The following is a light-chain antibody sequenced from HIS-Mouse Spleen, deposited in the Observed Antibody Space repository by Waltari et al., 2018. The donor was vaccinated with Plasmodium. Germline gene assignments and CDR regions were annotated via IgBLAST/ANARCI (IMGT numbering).Light chain of an antibody. J-gene: IGKJ3*01. CDR3: QQYNNWSFT. CDR2: GAS. CDR1: QSVSSN. Sequence: EIVMTQSPATLSVSPGERATLSCRASQSVSSNLAWYQQKPGQAPRLLIYGASTRATGIPARCSGSGSGTEFTLTISSLQSEDFAVYYCQQYNNWSFTFGPETKVDIK. V-gene: IGKV3-15*01.